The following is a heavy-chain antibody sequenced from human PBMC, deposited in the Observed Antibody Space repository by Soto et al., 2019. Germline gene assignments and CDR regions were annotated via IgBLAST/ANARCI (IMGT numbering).Heavy chain of an antibody. D-gene: IGHD5-18*01. V-gene: IGHV3-30*04. Sequence: GGSLRLSCVASGFTFRNYPMHWVRQAPGKGLEWVAVISNDGSNKYYGDSVKGRFTISRDNSKNTLYLQINSLRGGDTAVYYCAREGYSYGSLDYWGQGTLVTVSS. J-gene: IGHJ4*01. CDR3: AREGYSYGSLDY. CDR1: GFTFRNYP. CDR2: ISNDGSNK.